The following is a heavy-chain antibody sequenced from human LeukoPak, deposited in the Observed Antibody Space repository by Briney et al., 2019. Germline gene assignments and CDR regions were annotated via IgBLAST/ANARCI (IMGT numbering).Heavy chain of an antibody. J-gene: IGHJ4*02. CDR1: GFTFSSYW. V-gene: IGHV3-74*01. CDR2: SNSDGSST. CDR3: ARDGDSTVDFDY. Sequence: PGGSLRLSCVASGFTFSSYWMHWVRHAPGKGLVWVSRSNSDGSSTVYADSVEGRFTISRDNAKNTLYLQMNSLRAEDTAVYYCARDGDSTVDFDYWGQGTVVTVSS. D-gene: IGHD4-23*01.